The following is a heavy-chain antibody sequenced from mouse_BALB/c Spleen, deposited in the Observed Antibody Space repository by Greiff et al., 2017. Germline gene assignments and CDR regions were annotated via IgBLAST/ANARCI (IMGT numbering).Heavy chain of an antibody. Sequence: QVQLKQSGAELMKPGASVKISCKATGYTFSSYWIEWVKQRPGHGLEWIGEILPGSGSTNYNEKFKGKATFTADTSSNTAYMQLSSLTSEDSAVYYCARGEVRREYYFDYWGQGTTLTVSS. CDR2: ILPGSGST. J-gene: IGHJ2*01. D-gene: IGHD2-14*01. V-gene: IGHV1-9*01. CDR3: ARGEVRREYYFDY. CDR1: GYTFSSYW.